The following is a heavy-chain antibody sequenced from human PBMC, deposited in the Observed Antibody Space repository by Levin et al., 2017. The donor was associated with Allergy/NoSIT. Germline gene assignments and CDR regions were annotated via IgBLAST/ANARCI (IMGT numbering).Heavy chain of an antibody. CDR3: AKGGDMDY. V-gene: IGHV3-30*18. CDR1: GFTFSTYG. J-gene: IGHJ4*02. D-gene: IGHD2-21*02. Sequence: GGSLRLSCVASGFTFSTYGMHWVRQAPGKGLEWVAIITPDGNNKYYAASVKGRFTIPRDNSKNTVHLHMNSLTTDDTATYYCAKGGDMDYWGQGTLVTVSS. CDR2: ITPDGNNK.